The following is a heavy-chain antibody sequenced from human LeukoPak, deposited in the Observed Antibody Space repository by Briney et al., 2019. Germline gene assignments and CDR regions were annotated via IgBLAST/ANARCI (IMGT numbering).Heavy chain of an antibody. D-gene: IGHD3-3*01. Sequence: GGSLRRSCVASGFTFSRYWRSWVRQTPGKGLEWVANIKPDGGEKYYVDSVKGRFTISRDNAKNSLYLEMNSLRAEDTAMYYCARNLGVLRFLEWSSGFGYWGQGALVTVSS. CDR1: GFTFSRYW. CDR2: IKPDGGEK. CDR3: ARNLGVLRFLEWSSGFGY. V-gene: IGHV3-7*01. J-gene: IGHJ4*02.